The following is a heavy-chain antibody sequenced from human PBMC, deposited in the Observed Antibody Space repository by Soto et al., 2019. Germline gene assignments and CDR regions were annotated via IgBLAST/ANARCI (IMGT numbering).Heavy chain of an antibody. CDR1: GGPFSGYY. D-gene: IGHD2-2*01. CDR2: ITDSGVT. CDR3: VRGRDQLHHYYYGMDV. V-gene: IGHV4-34*01. Sequence: SETLSLTCAVSGGPFSGYYWTWIRQSPGKGLEWIGEITDSGVTKYKPPLRSRVTISVDTSKSQFSLEMTSVTAADTGIYFCVRGRDQLHHYYYGMDVWAQGTMVTVSS. J-gene: IGHJ6*02.